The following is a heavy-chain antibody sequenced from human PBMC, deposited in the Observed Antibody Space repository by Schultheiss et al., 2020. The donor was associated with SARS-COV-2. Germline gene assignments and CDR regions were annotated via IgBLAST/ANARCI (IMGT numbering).Heavy chain of an antibody. V-gene: IGHV3-23*01. D-gene: IGHD6-19*01. CDR3: ARGSGFDY. J-gene: IGHJ4*02. CDR2: IRGGSGST. Sequence: GESLKISCAASGFTFSSYAMSWVRQAPGKGLEWVSAIRGGSGSTYYADSVKGRFTISRDNSKNTLYLQMNSLRAEDTAVYYCARGSGFDYWGQGTLVTVSS. CDR1: GFTFSSYA.